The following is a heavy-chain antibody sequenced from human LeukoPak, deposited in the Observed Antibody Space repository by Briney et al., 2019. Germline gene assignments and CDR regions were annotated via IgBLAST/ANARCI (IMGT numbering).Heavy chain of an antibody. CDR2: IKQDGSEK. Sequence: GGSLRLSCAASGFTFSSYWMSWVRQAPGKGLEWVANIKQDGSEKYYVDSVKGRFTISRDNAKNSLYLQMNSLRAEGTAVYYCARDAPYGRVSYWGQGTLVTVSS. V-gene: IGHV3-7*05. CDR1: GFTFSSYW. CDR3: ARDAPYGRVSY. D-gene: IGHD3-10*01. J-gene: IGHJ4*02.